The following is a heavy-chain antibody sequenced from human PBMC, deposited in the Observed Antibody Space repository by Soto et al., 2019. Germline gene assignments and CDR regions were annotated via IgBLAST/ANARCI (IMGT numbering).Heavy chain of an antibody. V-gene: IGHV4-39*01. CDR3: ARHQRSTYYQSSAYYDAFDI. D-gene: IGHD3-22*01. Sequence: QLQLQESGPGLVKPSETLSLTCTVSGDSVSSSSYYYGWIRQPPGKGLEWIGSIYYGGTTYYNPSLKSRVTISVDTSRTQFSLRLSSVTAADTAVYSCARHQRSTYYQSSAYYDAFDIWGQGTMVTVSS. CDR2: IYYGGTT. CDR1: GDSVSSSSYY. J-gene: IGHJ3*02.